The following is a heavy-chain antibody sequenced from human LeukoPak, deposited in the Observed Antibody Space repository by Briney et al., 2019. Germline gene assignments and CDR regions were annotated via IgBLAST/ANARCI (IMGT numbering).Heavy chain of an antibody. V-gene: IGHV3-23*01. J-gene: IGHJ4*02. CDR2: ISGSGDTT. CDR3: ARGGAEHTSFDY. Sequence: GGSLRLSCAASGFTFSSYAMNWVRQAPGKGLEWVSGISGSGDTTYYADSVKGRFTISRDISKNTLYLQMNSLRAEDTAVYYCARGGAEHTSFDYWGQGTLVTVSS. D-gene: IGHD1-26*01. CDR1: GFTFSSYA.